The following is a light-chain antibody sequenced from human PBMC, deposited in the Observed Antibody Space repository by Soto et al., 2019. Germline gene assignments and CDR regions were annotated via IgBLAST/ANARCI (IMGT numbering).Light chain of an antibody. CDR2: GAT. Sequence: EIVLTQSPGTLSLSPGERATLSCRASQTVRTNYLAWFQHKPCQAPRLLIYGATSRATGIPDRFSGSGSGTDFTLTINRLEPEDFAVYFCQQYSDSPLTFGGGTKVEIK. J-gene: IGKJ4*01. V-gene: IGKV3-20*01. CDR1: QTVRTNY. CDR3: QQYSDSPLT.